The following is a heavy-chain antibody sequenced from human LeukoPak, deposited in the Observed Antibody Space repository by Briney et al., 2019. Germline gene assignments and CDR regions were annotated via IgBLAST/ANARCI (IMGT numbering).Heavy chain of an antibody. V-gene: IGHV1-69*13. J-gene: IGHJ5*02. CDR1: GGTFSSYA. Sequence: GASVKVSCKASGGTFSSYAISWVRQAPGQGLEWMGGIIPIFGTANYAQKFQGRVTITADESTSTAYMELSSLRSEDTAVYYCARDLGPYCSGGSCYPRSWFDPWGQGTLVTVSS. D-gene: IGHD2-15*01. CDR2: IIPIFGTA. CDR3: ARDLGPYCSGGSCYPRSWFDP.